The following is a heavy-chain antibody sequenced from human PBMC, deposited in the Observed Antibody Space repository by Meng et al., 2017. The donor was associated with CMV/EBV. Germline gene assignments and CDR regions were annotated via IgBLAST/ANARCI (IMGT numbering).Heavy chain of an antibody. CDR2: IIPILGIA. CDR3: AMPERRCSSTSCYKGDY. Sequence: SVKVSCKASGGTFSSYAISWVRQAPGQGLEWMGGIIPILGIANYAQKFQGRVTITADKSTSTAYMELSSLRSEDTAVYYCAMPERRCSSTSCYKGDYWGQGTLVTVSS. J-gene: IGHJ4*02. V-gene: IGHV1-69*10. CDR1: GGTFSSYA. D-gene: IGHD2-2*02.